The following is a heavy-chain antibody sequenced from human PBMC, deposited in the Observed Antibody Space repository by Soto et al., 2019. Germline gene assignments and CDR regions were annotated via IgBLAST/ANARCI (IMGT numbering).Heavy chain of an antibody. CDR3: AREGSGGSYYPTPLGYYYGMDV. V-gene: IGHV1-18*01. J-gene: IGHJ6*02. D-gene: IGHD1-26*01. CDR1: GYTFTSYG. Sequence: GASVKVSCKASGYTFTSYGISWVRQAPGQGLEWMGWISAYNGNTNYAQKLQGRVTMTTDTSTSTAYMELRSLRSDDTAVYYCAREGSGGSYYPTPLGYYYGMDVWGQGTTVTVSS. CDR2: ISAYNGNT.